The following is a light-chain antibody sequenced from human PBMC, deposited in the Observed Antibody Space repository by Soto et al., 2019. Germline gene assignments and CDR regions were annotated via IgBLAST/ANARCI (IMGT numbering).Light chain of an antibody. J-gene: IGLJ2*01. CDR2: EVS. V-gene: IGLV2-8*01. CDR1: SSDVGGYNY. CDR3: SSYAGSNHLV. Sequence: QSALTQPPSASGSPGQSVTISCTGTSSDVGGYNYVSWYQQHPGKAPKLMIYEVSKRPSGVPDRFSGSKSGNTASLTVSGLQAEDEAHYYCSSYAGSNHLVFGGGTKLTVL.